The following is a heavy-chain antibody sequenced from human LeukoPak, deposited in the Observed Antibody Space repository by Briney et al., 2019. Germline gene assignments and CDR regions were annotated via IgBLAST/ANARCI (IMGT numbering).Heavy chain of an antibody. CDR1: GGSISSGGYS. J-gene: IGHJ3*02. CDR2: IYHSGST. D-gene: IGHD3-3*02. CDR3: ARAFLGGGAFDI. Sequence: SETLSLTCAVSGGSISSGGYSWSWIRQPPGKGLEWIGYIYHSGSTYYNPSLKSRVTISVDRSKNQFSLKLSSVTAADTAVYYCARAFLGGGAFDIWGQGTMVTVSS. V-gene: IGHV4-30-2*01.